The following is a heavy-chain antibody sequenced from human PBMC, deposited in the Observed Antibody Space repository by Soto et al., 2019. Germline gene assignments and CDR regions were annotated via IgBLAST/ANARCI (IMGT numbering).Heavy chain of an antibody. CDR2: INPDSGAT. V-gene: IGHV1-2*02. CDR1: GYSFTGYY. Sequence: HEHLVQSGAEVKRPGASLKVSCKASGYSFTGYYIHWVRQAPGQGLEWMGWINPDSGATNYAQNFQGRVTLTSDTSISTASMDLPSLTSYDTAVYYCARGDYGTGGYPFPYFDYWGQGTLVIVSS. CDR3: ARGDYGTGGYPFPYFDY. D-gene: IGHD2-8*02. J-gene: IGHJ4*02.